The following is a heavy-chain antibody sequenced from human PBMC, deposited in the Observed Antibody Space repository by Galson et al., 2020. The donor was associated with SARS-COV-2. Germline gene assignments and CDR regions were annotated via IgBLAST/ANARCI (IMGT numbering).Heavy chain of an antibody. Sequence: GGSLRLSCAVSGFTFSNYSMNWVRQAPGKGLEWVSYISSTSNTIYYAASVKGRFTISRDNAKNSLYLQMNSLRAEDTAVYYCASYCSSSSCYKGANDYWGQGTLVTVS. CDR2: ISSTSNTI. D-gene: IGHD2-2*01. J-gene: IGHJ4*02. CDR1: GFTFSNYS. CDR3: ASYCSSSSCYKGANDY. V-gene: IGHV3-48*01.